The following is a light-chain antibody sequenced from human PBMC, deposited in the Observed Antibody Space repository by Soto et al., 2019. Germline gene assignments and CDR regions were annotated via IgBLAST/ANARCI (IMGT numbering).Light chain of an antibody. CDR3: QQNSNAPLT. V-gene: IGKV1-39*01. CDR2: GAS. CDR1: QSISKY. Sequence: DIQMTQSPSSLSASVGDRVTITCRASQSISKYLNWYQQKPGKAPKLLIYGASSLQSGVPSRFSGSGSGTDFTLTISSLQPEDFATYYCQQNSNAPLTFGPGTKVDIK. J-gene: IGKJ3*01.